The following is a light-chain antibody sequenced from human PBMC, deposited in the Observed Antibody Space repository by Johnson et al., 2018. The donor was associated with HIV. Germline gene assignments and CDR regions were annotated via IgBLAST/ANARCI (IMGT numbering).Light chain of an antibody. CDR2: DNN. J-gene: IGLJ1*01. CDR3: GTWDSSLRGYV. V-gene: IGLV1-51*01. Sequence: QSVLTQPPSVSAAPGQKVTISCSGSSSNIGNNYVSWYQQLPGTAPKLLIYDNNKRPSGIPDRFSGSKSGTSATLGITGLQTGDEADYYCGTWDSSLRGYVCGAGTKITVL. CDR1: SSNIGNNY.